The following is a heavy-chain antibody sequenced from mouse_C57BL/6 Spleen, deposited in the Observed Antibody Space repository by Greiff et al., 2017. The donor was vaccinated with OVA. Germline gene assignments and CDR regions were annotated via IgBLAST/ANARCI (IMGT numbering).Heavy chain of an antibody. CDR3: ARSLTTVVATDAMDY. V-gene: IGHV1-76*01. J-gene: IGHJ4*01. D-gene: IGHD1-1*01. CDR2: IYPGSGNT. Sequence: QVQLQQSGAELVRPGASVKLSCKASGYTFTDYYINWVKQRPGQGLEWIARIYPGSGNTYYNEKFKGKATLTAEKSSSTAYMQLSSLTSEDSAVYFCARSLTTVVATDAMDYWGQGTSVTVSS. CDR1: GYTFTDYY.